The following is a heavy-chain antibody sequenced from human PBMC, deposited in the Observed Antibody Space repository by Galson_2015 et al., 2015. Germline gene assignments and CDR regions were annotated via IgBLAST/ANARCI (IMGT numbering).Heavy chain of an antibody. Sequence: SVKVSCKASGYTFTSYGISWVRQAPGQGLEWMGWISAYNGXTNYAQKLQGRVTMTTDTSTSTAYMELRSLRSDDTAVYYCARAVGYCSGGSCYWFDPWGQGTPVTVSS. CDR1: GYTFTSYG. J-gene: IGHJ5*02. D-gene: IGHD2-15*01. CDR2: ISAYNGXT. V-gene: IGHV1-18*01. CDR3: ARAVGYCSGGSCYWFDP.